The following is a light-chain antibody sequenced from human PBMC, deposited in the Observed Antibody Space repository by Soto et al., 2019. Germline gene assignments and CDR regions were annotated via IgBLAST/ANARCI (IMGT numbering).Light chain of an antibody. J-gene: IGKJ3*01. CDR2: AAS. Sequence: EIVLTQSPGTLSLSPGERATLSCRASQSVSVNSLAWYQQKGGQAPRLLIYAASTRATGVPDRFSGTGSGTDFALTISRLETDDSAVYYCQQYGGSPFTXXXGXKVDXK. CDR1: QSVSVNS. CDR3: QQYGGSPFT. V-gene: IGKV3-20*01.